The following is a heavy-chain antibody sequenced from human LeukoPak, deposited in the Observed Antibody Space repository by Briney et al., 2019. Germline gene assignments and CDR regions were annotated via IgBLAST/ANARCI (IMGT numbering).Heavy chain of an antibody. CDR2: INHSGST. J-gene: IGHJ4*02. V-gene: IGHV4-34*01. CDR3: ATPSGYSYGYSFDY. CDR1: GGSFSGYY. Sequence: KPSETLSLTCAVYGGSFSGYYWSWIRQPPGNGLEWIGEINHSGSTNYNPSLKSRVTISVDTSKNQFSLKLSSVTAADTAVYYCATPSGYSYGYSFDYWGQGTLVTVSS. D-gene: IGHD5-18*01.